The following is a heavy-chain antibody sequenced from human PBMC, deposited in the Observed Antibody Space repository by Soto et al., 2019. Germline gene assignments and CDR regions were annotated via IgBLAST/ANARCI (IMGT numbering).Heavy chain of an antibody. J-gene: IGHJ4*02. D-gene: IGHD6-19*01. CDR1: GASTGGYY. CDR2: VFSSGST. CDR3: ARHWWSSGSYLVFDS. V-gene: IGHV4-59*08. Sequence: QVQRQESGPGLLKPSETLSLTCSISGASTGGYYWSWIRQSPGRGLEWIGYVFSSGSTNYSPSLQSRVAISIDTSKRQFFLKLTSVTAADTALYYCARHWWSSGSYLVFDSWGQGTQVTVSS.